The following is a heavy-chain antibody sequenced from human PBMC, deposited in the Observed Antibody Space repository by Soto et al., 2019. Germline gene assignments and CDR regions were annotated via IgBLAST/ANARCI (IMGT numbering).Heavy chain of an antibody. J-gene: IGHJ3*02. Sequence: PSETLSLTCTVSGGSFSCGVYYWSWIRHHPGKGLEWMGYISYSGSTKYKPSLQSRITISVETSKNQFSLRLTSVTAADTAIYFCARTSIFGVVLNAFDIWGQGTLVT. CDR2: ISYSGST. CDR1: GGSFSCGVYY. V-gene: IGHV4-31*03. CDR3: ARTSIFGVVLNAFDI. D-gene: IGHD3-3*01.